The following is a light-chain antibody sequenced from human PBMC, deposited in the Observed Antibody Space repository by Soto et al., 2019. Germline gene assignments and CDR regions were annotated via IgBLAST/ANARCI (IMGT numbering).Light chain of an antibody. CDR1: QSVSYY. V-gene: IGKV3D-20*02. CDR3: QQRSNWPPET. J-gene: IGKJ1*01. CDR2: DAS. Sequence: EIVLTQSPGTLSLSPGERATLSCRASQSVSYYLAWYQQKPGQAPRLLIYDASSRATGVPDRFSGSGSGTDFTLTISRLEPEDFAVYYCQQRSNWPPETFGQGTKVDIK.